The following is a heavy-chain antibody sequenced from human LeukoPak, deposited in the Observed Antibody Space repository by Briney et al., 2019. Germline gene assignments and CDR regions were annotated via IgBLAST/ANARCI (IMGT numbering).Heavy chain of an antibody. J-gene: IGHJ4*02. CDR1: GFIFRNAH. V-gene: IGHV3-15*05. CDR3: TTLAFDVHY. CDR2: IMSNPAGGTT. D-gene: IGHD2/OR15-2a*01. Sequence: GGSLRLSCGASGFIFRNAHMTWVRQAPGKGLEWVGRIMSNPAGGTTDYGAAVKGRFTISRDDLRSMLYLQLTNVRVEDTAVYYCTTLAFDVHYWGRGTLVTVSS.